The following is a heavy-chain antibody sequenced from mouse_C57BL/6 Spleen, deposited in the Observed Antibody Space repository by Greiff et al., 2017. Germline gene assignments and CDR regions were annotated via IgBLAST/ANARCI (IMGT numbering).Heavy chain of an antibody. CDR1: GYTFTSYW. CDR2: INPSSGYT. CDR3: ARGSYYSNYDAMDY. D-gene: IGHD2-5*01. Sequence: VQLQQSGAELAKPGASVKLSCKASGYTFTSYWMHWVKQRPGQGLEWIGDINPSSGYTKYNQKFKDKATLTADESSSTAYMQLSSLTYEDSAVYYCARGSYYSNYDAMDYWGQGTSLTVSS. J-gene: IGHJ4*01. V-gene: IGHV1-7*01.